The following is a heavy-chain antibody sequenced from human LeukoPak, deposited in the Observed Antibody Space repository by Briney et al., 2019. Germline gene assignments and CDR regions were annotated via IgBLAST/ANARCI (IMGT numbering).Heavy chain of an antibody. D-gene: IGHD3-16*02. CDR2: INPNSGGT. V-gene: IGHV1-2*02. CDR3: AVIRPNYYYYMDV. J-gene: IGHJ6*03. CDR1: GHTFTCYY. Sequence: GASVKVSCKASGHTFTCYYMHWVRQAPGQGLEWIGWINPNSGGTNYAQKFQGRVTMTRDTSISTAYMKLSRLRSDDTAVYYCAVIRPNYYYYMDVWGKGTTVTVSS.